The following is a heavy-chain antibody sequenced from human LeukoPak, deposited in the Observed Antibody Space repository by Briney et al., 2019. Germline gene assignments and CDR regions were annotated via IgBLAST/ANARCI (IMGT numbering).Heavy chain of an antibody. V-gene: IGHV3-30*18. CDR3: AKLPVEMATIFAFDI. Sequence: PGRSLRLSCAASGFTFSSYGMHWVRQAPGKGLEWVAVISYDGSNKYYADSVKGRFTISRDNSKNTLYLQMNSLRAEDTAVYYCAKLPVEMATIFAFDIWGQGTMVTVSP. CDR2: ISYDGSNK. CDR1: GFTFSSYG. J-gene: IGHJ3*02. D-gene: IGHD5-24*01.